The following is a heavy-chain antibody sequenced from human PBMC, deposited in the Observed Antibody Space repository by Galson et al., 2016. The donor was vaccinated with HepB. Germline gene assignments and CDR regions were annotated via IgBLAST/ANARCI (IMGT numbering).Heavy chain of an antibody. CDR3: ARDMAGYNWIDF. V-gene: IGHV3-21*01. CDR1: GFHFNTYD. D-gene: IGHD5-24*01. Sequence: SLRLSCAASGFHFNTYDMNWVRQAPGKGLEWVSYISRTSSYIYYADSVRGRFTISRDNAKNSLFLQLNSLRAADTAIYYCARDMAGYNWIDFWGLGTLVTVSS. J-gene: IGHJ4*02. CDR2: ISRTSSYI.